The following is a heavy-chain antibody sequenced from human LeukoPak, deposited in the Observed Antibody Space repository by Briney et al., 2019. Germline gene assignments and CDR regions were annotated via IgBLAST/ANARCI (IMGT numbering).Heavy chain of an antibody. CDR1: GGSINDYY. V-gene: IGHV4-59*01. CDR2: IYYSGST. D-gene: IGHD3-10*01. Sequence: SETLSLTCTVPGGSINDYYWSWIRQPPGKGLEWVGHIYYSGSTYYNPSLKSRVTISVDTSKNQFSLKLTSVTAAGTAVYYCARVGIRGIPETWWFDPWGQGTLVTVSS. CDR3: ARVGIRGIPETWWFDP. J-gene: IGHJ5*02.